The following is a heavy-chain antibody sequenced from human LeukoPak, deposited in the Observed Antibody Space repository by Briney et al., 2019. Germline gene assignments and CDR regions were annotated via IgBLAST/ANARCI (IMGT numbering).Heavy chain of an antibody. Sequence: GRSLRLSCAASGFTFSSYGMHWVRQAPGKGLEWVAVISYDGSNKYYADSVKGRFTISRDNSKNTLYLQMNSLRAEDTAVYYCVGGYGRFWGQGTLVTVSS. CDR3: VGGYGRF. J-gene: IGHJ4*02. CDR1: GFTFSSYG. V-gene: IGHV3-30*03. CDR2: ISYDGSNK. D-gene: IGHD5-12*01.